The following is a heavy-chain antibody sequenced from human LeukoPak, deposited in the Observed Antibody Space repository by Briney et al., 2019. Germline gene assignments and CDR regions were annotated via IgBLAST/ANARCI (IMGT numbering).Heavy chain of an antibody. Sequence: PGGSLRLSCAASGFTFSSYEMNWVRQAPGKGLEWVSYISPSGSTIYYADSVKGRFTISRDNAKNSLYLQMNSLRAEDTAVYYCARDVLIAADGVIRLDAFDIWGQGTVVTVSS. D-gene: IGHD6-13*01. J-gene: IGHJ3*02. CDR3: ARDVLIAADGVIRLDAFDI. V-gene: IGHV3-48*03. CDR1: GFTFSSYE. CDR2: ISPSGSTI.